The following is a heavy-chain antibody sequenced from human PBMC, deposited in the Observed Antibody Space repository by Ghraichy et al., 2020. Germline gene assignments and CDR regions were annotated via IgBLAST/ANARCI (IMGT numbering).Heavy chain of an antibody. Sequence: GESLNISCAASGLTFTNAWMTWVRQAPGKGLEWVGLIKSKTDGGTTDYAAPVKGRFTISRDDSKTTLYLQMNSLKTEDTAVYYCTTDPVGRWGGDYWGQGTLVTVSS. J-gene: IGHJ4*02. V-gene: IGHV3-15*01. D-gene: IGHD3-10*01. CDR1: GLTFTNAW. CDR3: TTDPVGRWGGDY. CDR2: IKSKTDGGTT.